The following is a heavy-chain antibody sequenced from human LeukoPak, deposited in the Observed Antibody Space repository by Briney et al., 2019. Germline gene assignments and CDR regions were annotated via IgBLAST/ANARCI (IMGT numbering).Heavy chain of an antibody. CDR3: ARAKRRVQLGIRYYYYMDV. CDR2: INHSGST. CDR1: GYSISSGYY. V-gene: IGHV4-38-2*02. J-gene: IGHJ6*03. Sequence: SETLSLTCTVSGYSISSGYYWSWIRQPPGKGLEWVGEINHSGSTNYNPSLKSRVTISVDTSKNQFSLKLSSVTAADTAVYYCARAKRRVQLGIRYYYYMDVWGKGTTVTVSS. D-gene: IGHD5-18*01.